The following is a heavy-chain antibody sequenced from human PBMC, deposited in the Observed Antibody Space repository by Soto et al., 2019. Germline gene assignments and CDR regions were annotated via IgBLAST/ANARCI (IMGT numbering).Heavy chain of an antibody. CDR2: ISGSGDST. J-gene: IGHJ6*02. CDR3: ASPIAAAGTGEDV. V-gene: IGHV3-23*01. D-gene: IGHD6-13*01. Sequence: PGGSLRLSCAASGLTFSSYAMNWVRQAPGKGLEWVSAISGSGDSTYYADSVKGRFTISRDNSKNTLYLQMNSLRVEDTAVYYCASPIAAAGTGEDVWGQGTTVTVSS. CDR1: GLTFSSYA.